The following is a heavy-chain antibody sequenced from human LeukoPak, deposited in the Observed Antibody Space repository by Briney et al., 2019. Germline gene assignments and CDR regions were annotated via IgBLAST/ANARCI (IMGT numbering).Heavy chain of an antibody. Sequence: SETLSLTCTVSGGSISSGSYYWSWIRQPAGKGLEWIGRIYTSGSTNYNPSLKSRVTISVDTSKNQFSLKLSSVTAADTAVYYCARVEYSSSEGAFDIWGQGTMVTVSS. CDR3: ARVEYSSSEGAFDI. CDR2: IYTSGST. J-gene: IGHJ3*02. D-gene: IGHD6-6*01. V-gene: IGHV4-61*02. CDR1: GGSISSGSYY.